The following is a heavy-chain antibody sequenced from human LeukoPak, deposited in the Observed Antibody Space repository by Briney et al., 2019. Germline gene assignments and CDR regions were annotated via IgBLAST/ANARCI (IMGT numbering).Heavy chain of an antibody. CDR1: GYTFTSYY. CDR2: INPSGGST. Sequence: ASVKVSCKASGYTFTSYYMHWVRQAPGQGLEWMGIINPSGGSTSYAQKFQGRGTMTRDTSTSTVYMELSSLRSEDTAVYYCARDLSSTVYYYYYMDVWGKGTTVTVSS. D-gene: IGHD4-11*01. CDR3: ARDLSSTVYYYYYMDV. V-gene: IGHV1-46*01. J-gene: IGHJ6*03.